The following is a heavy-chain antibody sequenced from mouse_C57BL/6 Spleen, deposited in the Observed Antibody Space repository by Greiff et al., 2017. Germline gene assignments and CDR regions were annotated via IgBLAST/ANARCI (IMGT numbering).Heavy chain of an antibody. CDR3: ARTGYYGSSPHYFDY. J-gene: IGHJ2*01. CDR1: GYSITSGYY. CDR2: ISYDGSN. V-gene: IGHV3-6*01. Sequence: EVQLQESGPGLVKPSQSLSLTCSVTGYSITSGYYWNWIRQFPGNKLEWMGYISYDGSNNYNPSLKNRISITRDTSKNQFFLKLNSVTTEDTATYYGARTGYYGSSPHYFDYWGQGTTLTVSS. D-gene: IGHD1-1*01.